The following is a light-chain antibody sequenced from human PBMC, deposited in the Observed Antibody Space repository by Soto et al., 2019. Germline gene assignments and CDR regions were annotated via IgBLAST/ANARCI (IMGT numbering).Light chain of an antibody. CDR2: DAS. Sequence: DIKMNHSPSTLSASVGDRVIITCRASQSISSWLAWYQQKPGKAPNLLIYDASSLESGVPSRFSGSGSGTEFTLTISSLQPDDFATYYCQQYHSSWTFGQGTKVDIK. V-gene: IGKV1-5*01. CDR1: QSISSW. CDR3: QQYHSSWT. J-gene: IGKJ1*01.